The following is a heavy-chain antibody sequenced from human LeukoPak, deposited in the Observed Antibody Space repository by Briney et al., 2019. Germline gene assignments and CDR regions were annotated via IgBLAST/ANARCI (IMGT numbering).Heavy chain of an antibody. CDR2: IYTSGST. CDR1: GGSISSYY. CDR3: ARDYSNYVGSPTFDY. J-gene: IGHJ4*02. D-gene: IGHD4-11*01. V-gene: IGHV4-4*07. Sequence: KPSETLSLICTVSGGSISSYYWSWIRQPAGKGLEWIGRIYTSGSTNYNPSLKSRVTMSVDTSKNQFSLKLSSVTAADTAVYYCARDYSNYVGSPTFDYWGQGTLVTVSS.